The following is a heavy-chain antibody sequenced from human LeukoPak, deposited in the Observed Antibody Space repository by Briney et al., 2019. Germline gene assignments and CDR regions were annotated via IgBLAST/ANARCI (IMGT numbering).Heavy chain of an antibody. CDR1: GYTFTSYD. J-gene: IGHJ3*02. V-gene: IGHV1-8*01. Sequence: ASVKVSCKASGYTFTSYDINWVRQATGQGLEWMGWMNPNSGNTGYAQKFQGRVTITRNTSISTAYMELSSLRSEDTAVYYCARSHDLIATGAFDIWGQGTMVTVSS. CDR2: MNPNSGNT. CDR3: ARSHDLIATGAFDI. D-gene: IGHD3/OR15-3a*01.